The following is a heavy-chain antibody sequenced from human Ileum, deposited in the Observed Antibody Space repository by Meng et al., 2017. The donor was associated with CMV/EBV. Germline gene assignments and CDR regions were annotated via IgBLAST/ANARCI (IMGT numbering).Heavy chain of an antibody. CDR1: GGSVSSGSSY. CDR2: VYYSGTT. J-gene: IGHJ6*02. Sequence: SETLSLTCSVSGGSVSSGSSYWSWIRQPPGKGLEWIGYVYYSGTTNYSPSLKSRVTISVDTSKNQFSLKLSSATAADTAVYYCARATGYCSGIGCYTFTYYYGMDVWGQGTTVTVSS. CDR3: ARATGYCSGIGCYTFTYYYGMDV. V-gene: IGHV4-61*01. D-gene: IGHD2-2*02.